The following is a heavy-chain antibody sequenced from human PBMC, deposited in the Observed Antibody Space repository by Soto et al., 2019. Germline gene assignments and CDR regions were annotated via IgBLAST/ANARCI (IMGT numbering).Heavy chain of an antibody. J-gene: IGHJ4*02. CDR1: GFTFSSYG. V-gene: IGHV3-30*18. CDR2: ISYDGSNK. Sequence: QVQLVESGGGVVQPGRSLRLSCAASGFTFSSYGMHWVRQAPGKGLEWVAVISYDGSNKYYADSVKGRFTISRDNSKNTLYLQMNSLRAEDTAVYYWAKDEGDGYNFDYWGQGTLVTVSS. D-gene: IGHD5-12*01. CDR3: AKDEGDGYNFDY.